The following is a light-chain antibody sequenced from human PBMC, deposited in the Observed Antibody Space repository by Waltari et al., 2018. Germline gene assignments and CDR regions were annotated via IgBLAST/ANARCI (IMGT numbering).Light chain of an antibody. CDR1: QSVDSTY. CDR2: GAS. V-gene: IGKV3-20*01. J-gene: IGKJ3*01. CDR3: QQYGSSPFT. Sequence: EIVLAQSPGTLSLSPGERATLSCRASQSVDSTYLAWYQQKPGQAPRLLISGASRRATGIPDRFSGGGSGADFTLTISRLEPEDFAVYYCQQYGSSPFTFGPGTKVDIK.